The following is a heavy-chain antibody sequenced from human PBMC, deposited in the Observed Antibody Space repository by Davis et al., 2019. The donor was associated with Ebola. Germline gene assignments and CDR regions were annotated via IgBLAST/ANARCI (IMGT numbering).Heavy chain of an antibody. V-gene: IGHV4-59*12. D-gene: IGHD3-16*01. CDR3: ARGLRYDYVWGSFGYYFDY. CDR2: IYYSGST. Sequence: PSETLSLTCTVSGGSISSYYWSWIRQPPGKGLEWIGYIYYSGSTNYNPSLKSRVTISVDTSKNQFSLKLSSVTAADTAVYYCARGLRYDYVWGSFGYYFDYWGQGTLVTVSS. J-gene: IGHJ4*02. CDR1: GGSISSYY.